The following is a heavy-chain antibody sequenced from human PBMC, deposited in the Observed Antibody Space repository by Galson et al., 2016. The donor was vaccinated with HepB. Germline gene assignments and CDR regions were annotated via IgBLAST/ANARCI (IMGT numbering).Heavy chain of an antibody. CDR1: GGSFSGFS. Sequence: ETLSLTCAVYGGSFSGFSWSWIRQPPGKGLEWIGEINHSGSTNYNPSLKSRVTISINTSKNQFSLRLSFVTAADTAVYYCARVSVLTSMETKSDAFDIWGQGTMVTVSS. V-gene: IGHV4-34*01. D-gene: IGHD2/OR15-2a*01. CDR3: ARVSVLTSMETKSDAFDI. J-gene: IGHJ3*02. CDR2: INHSGST.